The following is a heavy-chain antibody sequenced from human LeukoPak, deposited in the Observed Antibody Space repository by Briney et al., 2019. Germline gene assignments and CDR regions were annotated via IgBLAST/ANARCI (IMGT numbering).Heavy chain of an antibody. V-gene: IGHV4-34*01. CDR3: ARYSKGLRFLEWFDY. J-gene: IGHJ4*02. Sequence: PSETLSLTCAVYGGSFSGYYWSWIRQPPGKGLEWIGEFNHSGSTNYNPYLKSRVTISVDTSKNQFSLKLSSVTAADTAVYYCARYSKGLRFLEWFDYWGQGTLVTVSS. CDR1: GGSFSGYY. CDR2: FNHSGST. D-gene: IGHD3-3*01.